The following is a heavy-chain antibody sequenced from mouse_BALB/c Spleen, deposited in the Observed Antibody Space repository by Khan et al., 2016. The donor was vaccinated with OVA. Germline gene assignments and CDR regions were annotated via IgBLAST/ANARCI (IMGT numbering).Heavy chain of an antibody. CDR3: KKSGYGTFAY. D-gene: IGHD2-1*01. J-gene: IGHJ3*01. CDR1: GYTFTSYY. CDR2: INPSDGDT. Sequence: QVRLQQSGAELVKPGASVKLSCKASGYTFTSYYMYWVKQRPGQGLEWIGEINPSDGDTNFNEKFKGKATLTVDKSSSTVYMQLSSLTSEDTAVYYAKKSGYGTFAYWGQGTMVTVSA. V-gene: IGHV1S81*02.